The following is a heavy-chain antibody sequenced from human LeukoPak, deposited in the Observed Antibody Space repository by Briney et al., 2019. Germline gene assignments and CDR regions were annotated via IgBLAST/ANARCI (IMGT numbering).Heavy chain of an antibody. J-gene: IGHJ4*02. CDR1: GGSISSGGYS. CDR3: ARGGGVIGLFDY. D-gene: IGHD3-16*02. Sequence: SETLSLTCAVSGGSISSGGYSWSWIRQPPGKGLEWIGYIYHSGSTYYNLSLKSRVTISVDRSKNQFSLKLSSVTAADTAVYYCARGGGVIGLFDYWGQGTLVTVSS. V-gene: IGHV4-30-2*01. CDR2: IYHSGST.